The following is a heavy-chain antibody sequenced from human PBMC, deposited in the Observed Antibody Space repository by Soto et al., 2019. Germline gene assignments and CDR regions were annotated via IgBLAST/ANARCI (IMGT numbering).Heavy chain of an antibody. J-gene: IGHJ6*02. CDR1: GGSISSGPYS. Sequence: QLQLQESGPGLVKPSETLSLTCTVCGGSISSGPYSWGWIRQPPGEGLEWIGTFHYSESTYYNPSLESRVTISVDTSKNQFSLKVTSVTVADTAVYYCARLGGYCSSTSCYGYYGMDVWGQGTTVTVSS. CDR2: FHYSEST. CDR3: ARLGGYCSSTSCYGYYGMDV. D-gene: IGHD2-2*01. V-gene: IGHV4-39*01.